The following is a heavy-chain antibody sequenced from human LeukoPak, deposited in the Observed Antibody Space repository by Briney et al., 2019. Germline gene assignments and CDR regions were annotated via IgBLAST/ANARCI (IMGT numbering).Heavy chain of an antibody. J-gene: IGHJ4*02. CDR1: GFSINTYT. CDR3: AKGLERESRLDS. CDR2: IRSSDGMT. V-gene: IGHV3-23*01. Sequence: GQSLRLSCDASGFSINTYTMYWVRQAPGQGLEWVSGIRSSDGMTYYADSVRGRFTISTDNSKNTLYLQMNSLRAEDTALYYCAKGLERESRLDSWGQGTLVTVSS. D-gene: IGHD1-1*01.